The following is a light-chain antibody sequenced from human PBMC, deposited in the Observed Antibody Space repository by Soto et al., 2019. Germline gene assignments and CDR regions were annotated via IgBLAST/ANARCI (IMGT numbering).Light chain of an antibody. CDR1: SSDVGAYDL. CDR2: ENI. V-gene: IGLV2-23*01. CDR3: CSYAGNRIFI. Sequence: QSALTQPASVSESPGQSITISCIGTSSDVGAYDLVSWYQQHPGTAPRLIIYENIRRPSTIASRFSGSKSGNTASLTISGLRAEDEANYHCCSYAGNRIFIFGGGTQLTVL. J-gene: IGLJ2*01.